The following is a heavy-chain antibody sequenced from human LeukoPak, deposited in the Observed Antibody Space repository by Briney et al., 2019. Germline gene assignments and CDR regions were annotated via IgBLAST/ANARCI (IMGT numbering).Heavy chain of an antibody. J-gene: IGHJ4*02. CDR2: IYYSGNT. CDR1: SDSISGYY. Sequence: NPSETLSLTCSVSSDSISGYYWRWLRQPPGKGLEWIGYIYYSGNTYYNPSLKSRVTISLDTSKTQFSLQMNSITAADTAGYYCAREQAAGNPSHFDYWGQASLVTVSS. V-gene: IGHV4-59*01. CDR3: AREQAAGNPSHFDY. D-gene: IGHD6-13*01.